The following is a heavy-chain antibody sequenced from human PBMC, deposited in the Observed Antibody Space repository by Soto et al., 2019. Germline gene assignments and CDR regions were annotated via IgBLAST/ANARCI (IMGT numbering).Heavy chain of an antibody. CDR1: GYNFTNYW. D-gene: IGHD4-17*01. V-gene: IGHV5-51*01. J-gene: IGHJ6*02. Sequence: PGEALKISCKGSGYNFTNYWIGWVRQMPGKGLEWMGIIYPGDSDTRYSPSFQGQVTISADKASSAAYLQWSSLKASDTAMYYCARQEGGTVPFYYGMDVWSQGNTVTVSS. CDR3: ARQEGGTVPFYYGMDV. CDR2: IYPGDSDT.